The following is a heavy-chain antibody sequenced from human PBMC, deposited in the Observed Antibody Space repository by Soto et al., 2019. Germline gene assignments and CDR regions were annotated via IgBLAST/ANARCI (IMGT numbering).Heavy chain of an antibody. J-gene: IGHJ4*02. D-gene: IGHD3-3*01. Sequence: QIQLQQSGPGLVKPSQTLSLTCAISGDSVSSNSAAWNWIRQSPSRGLEWLGRTYYRSKWYSDFAVSVRSRIPINPDTSKNQVSLQLNSVTPEDTAVYFCARGSTDGFSRFLDFWCQGTLVTVSS. V-gene: IGHV6-1*01. CDR1: GDSVSSNSAA. CDR2: TYYRSKWYS. CDR3: ARGSTDGFSRFLDF.